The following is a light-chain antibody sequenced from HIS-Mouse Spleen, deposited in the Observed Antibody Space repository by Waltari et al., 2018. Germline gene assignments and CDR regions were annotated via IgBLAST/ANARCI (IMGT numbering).Light chain of an antibody. V-gene: IGKV1-9*01. CDR1: QGISSY. CDR2: AAS. J-gene: IGKJ3*01. CDR3: QQYNNWPPFT. Sequence: DIQLTQSPSFLSASVGDRVTITCRASQGISSYLAWYQQKPGKAPKLLIYAASTLQSGVPSRFSGSGSGTEFTLTISSLQPEDFATYYCQQYNNWPPFTFGPGTKVDIK.